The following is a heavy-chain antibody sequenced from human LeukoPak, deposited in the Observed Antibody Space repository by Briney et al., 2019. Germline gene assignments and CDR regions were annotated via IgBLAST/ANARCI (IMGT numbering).Heavy chain of an antibody. V-gene: IGHV4-38-2*02. D-gene: IGHD5-24*01. CDR2: IYHSGST. CDR3: ARDIRRDGYNWIY. J-gene: IGHJ4*02. Sequence: SEILSLTCTVSGYSISSGYYWGWIRQPPGKGLEWIGSIYHSGSTYYNPSLKSRVTISVDTSKNQFSLKLSSVTAADTAVYYCARDIRRDGYNWIYWGQGTLVTVSS. CDR1: GYSISSGYY.